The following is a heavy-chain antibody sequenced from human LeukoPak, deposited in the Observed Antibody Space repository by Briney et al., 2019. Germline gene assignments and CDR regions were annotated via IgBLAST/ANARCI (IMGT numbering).Heavy chain of an antibody. V-gene: IGHV3-7*01. CDR2: IKQDGSEK. J-gene: IGHJ3*02. CDR3: AREPTFYDFWSGHSADAFDI. Sequence: GGSLRLSCAASGFTFSSYWMSWGRQAPGKGLGWVANIKQDGSEKYYVDSVKGRLTISRDNARHSLYLQMNSLRAEDTAVYYCAREPTFYDFWSGHSADAFDIWGQGTMVTVSS. CDR1: GFTFSSYW. D-gene: IGHD3-3*01.